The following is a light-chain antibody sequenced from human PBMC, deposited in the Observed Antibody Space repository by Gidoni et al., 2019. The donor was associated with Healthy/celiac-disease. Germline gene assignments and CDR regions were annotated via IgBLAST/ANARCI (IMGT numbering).Light chain of an antibody. J-gene: IGLJ3*02. CDR3: SSYTSSSIWV. CDR1: SSDVGGYNY. V-gene: IGLV2-14*01. Sequence: QSALTQPASVSGSPAHAITISCTGTSSDVGGYNYVSWYQLHPGKAPKLMIYDVSNRPSVVSNRFSGSKSGNTASLTISGLQAEDEADYYCSSYTSSSIWVFGGGTKLTVL. CDR2: DVS.